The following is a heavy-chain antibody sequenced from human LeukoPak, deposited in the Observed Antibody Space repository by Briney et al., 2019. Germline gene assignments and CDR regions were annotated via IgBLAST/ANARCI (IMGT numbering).Heavy chain of an antibody. J-gene: IGHJ4*02. D-gene: IGHD2-2*01. Sequence: GGSLRLSSAASGFIFSNYEMNWVRRAPGKGLEWVSYISISGSTIYYADSVKGRFTISRDNAKNSLYLQMNSLGAEDTAVYYCARVGDLVADAIGLGYWGQGTLVTVSS. CDR3: ARVGDLVADAIGLGY. CDR2: ISISGSTI. CDR1: GFIFSNYE. V-gene: IGHV3-48*03.